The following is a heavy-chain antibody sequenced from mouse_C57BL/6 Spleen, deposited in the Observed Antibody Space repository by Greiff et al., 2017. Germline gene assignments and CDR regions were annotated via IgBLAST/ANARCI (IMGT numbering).Heavy chain of an antibody. CDR1: GYTFTDYE. J-gene: IGHJ4*01. CDR2: IDPETGGT. V-gene: IGHV1-15*01. D-gene: IGHD2-5*01. CDR3: TSAYSNGAMDY. Sequence: QVQLQQSGAELVRPGASVTLSCKASGYTFTDYEMHWVKQTPVHGLEWIGAIDPETGGTAYNQKFKGKAILTADKSSSTAYMELRSLTSEDSAVYYCTSAYSNGAMDYWGQGTSVTVSS.